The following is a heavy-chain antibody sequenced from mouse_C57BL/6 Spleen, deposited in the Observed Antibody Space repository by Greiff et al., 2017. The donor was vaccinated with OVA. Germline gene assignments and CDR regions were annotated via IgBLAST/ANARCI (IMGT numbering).Heavy chain of an antibody. CDR2: INPGSGGT. CDR1: GYAFTNYL. Sequence: QVQLQQSGAELVRPGTSVKVSCKASGYAFTNYLIEWVKQRPGQGLEWIGVINPGSGGTNYNEKFKGKETLAADKSSSTAYMQLSSLTSEDSAVYFCARSYYGSSYVWYFDVWGTGTRVTVSS. V-gene: IGHV1-54*01. CDR3: ARSYYGSSYVWYFDV. J-gene: IGHJ1*03. D-gene: IGHD1-1*01.